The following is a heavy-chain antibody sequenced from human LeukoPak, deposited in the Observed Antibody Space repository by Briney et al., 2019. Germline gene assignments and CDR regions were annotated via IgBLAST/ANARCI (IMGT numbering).Heavy chain of an antibody. CDR1: GGSFSGYY. CDR3: ARDMLAAAGTDY. V-gene: IGHV4-34*01. Sequence: PSETLSLTCAVYGGSFSGYYWSWIRQPPGKGLEWIGGINHSGSTNYNPSLKSRVTISVDKSKNQFSLKLSSVTAADTAVYYCARDMLAAAGTDYWGQGTLVTVSS. CDR2: INHSGST. J-gene: IGHJ4*02. D-gene: IGHD6-13*01.